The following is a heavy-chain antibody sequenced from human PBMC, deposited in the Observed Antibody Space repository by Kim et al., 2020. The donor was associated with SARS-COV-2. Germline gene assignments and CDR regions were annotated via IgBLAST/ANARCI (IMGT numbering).Heavy chain of an antibody. V-gene: IGHV3-9*01. CDR1: GFTFGDYA. J-gene: IGHJ4*02. CDR2: IGWDAAGI. CDR3: AKDVHNESAALDF. Sequence: GGSLRLSCAASGFTFGDYAMPWVRQVPGKGLEWVSGIGWDAAGIDYADSVKGRFTISRDNAKNSLYLQMNGLRAEDTALFYCAKDVHNESAALDFWGQGT. D-gene: IGHD2-8*01.